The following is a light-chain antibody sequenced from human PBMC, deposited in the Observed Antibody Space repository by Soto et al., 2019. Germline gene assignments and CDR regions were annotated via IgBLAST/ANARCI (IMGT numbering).Light chain of an antibody. CDR3: QQYNNWPPYT. CDR1: QSVSSN. CDR2: GAS. Sequence: EIVMTQSPATLSVSPGERATLSCRASQSVSSNLAWYQQKPGQAPRLLIYGASTRATGIPARFSGSGSGTEFTXXISSLQSEDFAVYYCQQYNNWPPYTFGQGTKLEIK. V-gene: IGKV3-15*01. J-gene: IGKJ2*01.